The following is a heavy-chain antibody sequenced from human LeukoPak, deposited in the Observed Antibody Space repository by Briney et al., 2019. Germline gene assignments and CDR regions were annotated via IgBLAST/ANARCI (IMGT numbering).Heavy chain of an antibody. V-gene: IGHV3-23*01. CDR3: SKGNWGDD. Sequence: GGSLRLSCVASGFTFSSSAMSWVRQAPGKGLEWVSGITGSGDSTSYTDSVKGRFTISRDNSKNTLYLQMNSLRAEDTAVYYCSKGNWGDDWGQGTLVTVSS. CDR1: GFTFSSSA. CDR2: ITGSGDST. D-gene: IGHD7-27*01. J-gene: IGHJ4*02.